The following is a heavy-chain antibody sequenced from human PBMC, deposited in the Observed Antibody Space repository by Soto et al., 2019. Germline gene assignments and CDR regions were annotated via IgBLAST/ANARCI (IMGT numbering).Heavy chain of an antibody. CDR2: IKQDGSEK. J-gene: IGHJ4*02. CDR1: GFTFSSYW. Sequence: GSLRLSCAASGFTFSSYWMSWVRQAPGKGLEWVANIKQDGSEKYYVDSVKGRFTISRDSAKISLYLQMNSLRAEDTAVYYWARGLVGATPFDYWGQGTLVTVSS. V-gene: IGHV3-7*03. CDR3: ARGLVGATPFDY. D-gene: IGHD1-26*01.